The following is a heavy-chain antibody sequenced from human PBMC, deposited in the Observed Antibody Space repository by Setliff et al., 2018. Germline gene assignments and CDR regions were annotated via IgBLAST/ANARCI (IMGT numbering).Heavy chain of an antibody. CDR2: INPNSGGT. D-gene: IGHD6-19*01. CDR1: GYTFTGYY. V-gene: IGHV1-2*06. J-gene: IGHJ5*02. Sequence: ASVKVSCKASGYTFTGYYMHWVRQAPGQGLEWMGRINPNSGGTNYAQKFQGRVTMTRDTSISTAYMELSRLRSDDTAVHYCAREEVGRYSSGWYISSDNWFDPWGQGTLVTVSS. CDR3: AREEVGRYSSGWYISSDNWFDP.